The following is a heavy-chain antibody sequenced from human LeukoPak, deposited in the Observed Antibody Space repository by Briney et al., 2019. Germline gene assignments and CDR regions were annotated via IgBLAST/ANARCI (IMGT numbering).Heavy chain of an antibody. D-gene: IGHD3-16*01. V-gene: IGHV3-21*01. J-gene: IGHJ3*02. Sequence: GGSLRLSCAASGFTFSSYTMNWVRQAPGKGLEWVSSISTSSSYIYYADSVKGRFTISRDNAKNSLYLQMNSLKAEDTAVYYCARVFPRLGIALDAFDIWGQGTMVTVSS. CDR1: GFTFSSYT. CDR3: ARVFPRLGIALDAFDI. CDR2: ISTSSSYI.